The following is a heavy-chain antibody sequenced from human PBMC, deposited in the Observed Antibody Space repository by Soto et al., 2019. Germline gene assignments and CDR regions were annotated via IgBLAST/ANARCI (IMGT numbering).Heavy chain of an antibody. CDR3: AKPLVPDNYYYGMDV. CDR1: GFTFSSYA. Sequence: GGSLRLSCAASGFTFSSYAMSWVRQAPEKGLEWVSAIRVGGGSTYYADSVKGRFTISRDNSKNTLYLQMNSLRAEDTAVYYCAKPLVPDNYYYGMDVWGQGTTVTVSS. V-gene: IGHV3-23*01. J-gene: IGHJ6*02. CDR2: IRVGGGST.